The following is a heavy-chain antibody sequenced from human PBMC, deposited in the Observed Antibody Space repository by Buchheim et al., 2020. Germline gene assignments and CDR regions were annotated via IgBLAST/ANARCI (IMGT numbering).Heavy chain of an antibody. CDR2: IYTSGST. J-gene: IGHJ6*02. Sequence: QVQLQESGPGLVKPSQTLSLTCTVSGGSISSGSYYWSWIRQPAGKGLEWIGRIYTSGSTNYNPSLKSRVTISVDTYKNQFSLKLSSVTAADTAVYYCARERVTTPYYYYGMDVWGQGTT. CDR3: ARERVTTPYYYYGMDV. V-gene: IGHV4-61*02. D-gene: IGHD4-17*01. CDR1: GGSISSGSYY.